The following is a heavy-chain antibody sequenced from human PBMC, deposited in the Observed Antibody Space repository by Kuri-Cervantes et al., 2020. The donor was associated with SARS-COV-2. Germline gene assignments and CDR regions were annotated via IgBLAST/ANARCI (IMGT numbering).Heavy chain of an antibody. D-gene: IGHD1-26*01. CDR2: IYYSGST. CDR3: ARDVGAS. CDR1: GGSISSSSYY. J-gene: IGHJ4*02. V-gene: IGHV4-39*07. Sequence: GSLRLSCTVSGGSISSSSYYWGWIRQPPGKGLEWIGSIYYSGSTNYNPSLKSRVTMSIDTSKNQFSLKLSSVTAADTAVYYCARDVGASWGQGTLVTVSS.